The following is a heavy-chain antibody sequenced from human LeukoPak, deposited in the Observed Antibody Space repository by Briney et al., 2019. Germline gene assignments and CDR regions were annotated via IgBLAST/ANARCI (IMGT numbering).Heavy chain of an antibody. Sequence: GASVKVSCKASGYTFTGYYMHWVRQAPGQGLEWMGWINPNSGGTYYAQKFQGRVTMTSDTSISTAYMELSRLRSDNTAVYYCARAMESGYYVYWGQGTLVTVSS. CDR2: INPNSGGT. V-gene: IGHV1-2*02. D-gene: IGHD3-22*01. J-gene: IGHJ4*02. CDR1: GYTFTGYY. CDR3: ARAMESGYYVY.